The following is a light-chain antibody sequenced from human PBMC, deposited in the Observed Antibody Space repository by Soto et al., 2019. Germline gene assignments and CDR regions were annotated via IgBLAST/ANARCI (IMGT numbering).Light chain of an antibody. CDR3: QQYRNWPPLT. V-gene: IGKV3-15*01. CDR1: QSVGSA. Sequence: EIVMTQSPATLSVSPGETATLSCRASQSVGSAVAWYQHKPGQAPRLLIVAASIRAPGVPGRFTGGGSGTEFKLTIRSLQSEDFAVYYCQQYRNWPPLTFGGGTTVEIK. CDR2: AAS. J-gene: IGKJ4*01.